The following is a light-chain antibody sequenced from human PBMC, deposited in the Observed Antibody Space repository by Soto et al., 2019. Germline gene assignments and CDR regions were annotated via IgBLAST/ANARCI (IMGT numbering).Light chain of an antibody. V-gene: IGKV3-15*01. CDR1: QSVASA. J-gene: IGKJ5*01. CDR2: GAS. CDR3: QNYKYWPYT. Sequence: MTQSQEILSVSPGDTAILSCRASQSVASALAWYQQRPGQPPRVIMYGASVRSTGLPDRFSGSGSGTEFTLTISSLQSEDFAVYFCQNYKYWPYTFGQGTRLEIK.